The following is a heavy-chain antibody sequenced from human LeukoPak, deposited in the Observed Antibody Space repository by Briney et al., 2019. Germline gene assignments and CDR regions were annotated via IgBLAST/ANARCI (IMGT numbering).Heavy chain of an antibody. V-gene: IGHV4-34*01. Sequence: PSETLSLTCAVYGGSFSGYYWSWIRQPPGKGLEWIGEINHSGSTNYNPSLKSRVTISVDTSKNQFSLKLSSVTAADTAVYYCARERIYPRRAHFDYWGQETLVTVSS. CDR1: GGSFSGYY. D-gene: IGHD2-15*01. CDR3: ARERIYPRRAHFDY. J-gene: IGHJ4*02. CDR2: INHSGST.